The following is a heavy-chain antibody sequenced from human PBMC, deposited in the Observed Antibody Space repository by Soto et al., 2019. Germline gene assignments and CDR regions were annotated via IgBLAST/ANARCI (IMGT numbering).Heavy chain of an antibody. CDR2: IDPTHGST. D-gene: IGHD3-9*01. CDR3: ARVPHDTTGYYAF. V-gene: IGHV1-46*01. Sequence: GASVKVSCKAAGYTFTTYYMHWVRQAPGQGLEWMGVIDPTHGSTTYAQKFQGRVTMTSDTSTNTVYMELSSLKSEDTAVYYCARVPHDTTGYYAFWGQGTLVTVSS. CDR1: GYTFTTYY. J-gene: IGHJ4*02.